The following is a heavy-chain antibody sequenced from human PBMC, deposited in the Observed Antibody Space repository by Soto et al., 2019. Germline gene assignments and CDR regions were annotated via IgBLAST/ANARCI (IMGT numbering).Heavy chain of an antibody. J-gene: IGHJ6*02. CDR3: ARGRGYSGDDHYYYFDMDV. Sequence: SVKVSCKASGGTFNNYPITWVRQAPGEGLEWMGGSIPIFGTANYAQKFQGRVAISVDESTSTAYMELSSLRSEDTAVYYCARGRGYSGDDHYYYFDMDVWGQGTTVTVSS. V-gene: IGHV1-69*13. CDR2: SIPIFGTA. D-gene: IGHD5-12*01. CDR1: GGTFNNYP.